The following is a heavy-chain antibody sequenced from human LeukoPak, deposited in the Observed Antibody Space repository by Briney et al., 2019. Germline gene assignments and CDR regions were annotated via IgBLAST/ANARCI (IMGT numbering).Heavy chain of an antibody. V-gene: IGHV4-39*07. CDR2: IYYSGST. Sequence: SETLSLTCTVSGGSISSSSYYWGWIRQPPGKGLEWIGSIYYSGSTYYNPSLKSRVTISVDTSKNQFSLKLSSVTAADTAVYYCARGYMWFDPWGQGTLVTVSS. CDR1: GGSISSSSYY. D-gene: IGHD6-13*01. J-gene: IGHJ5*02. CDR3: ARGYMWFDP.